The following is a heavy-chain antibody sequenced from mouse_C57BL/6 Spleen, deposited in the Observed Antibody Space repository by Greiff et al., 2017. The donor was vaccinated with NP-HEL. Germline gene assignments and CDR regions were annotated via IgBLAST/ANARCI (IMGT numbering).Heavy chain of an antibody. Sequence: EVQLQQSGPELVKPGASVKISCKASGYSFTGYLMNWVKQSHGTSLEWIGRFNPYNGDTFYNQKFKGKATLTVDKSSSTAHMELLGLTSEDFVVYYCARGESNYLDYWGQGTTLTVSS. V-gene: IGHV1-37*01. J-gene: IGHJ2*01. CDR1: GYSFTGYL. D-gene: IGHD5-1*01. CDR3: ARGESNYLDY. CDR2: FNPYNGDT.